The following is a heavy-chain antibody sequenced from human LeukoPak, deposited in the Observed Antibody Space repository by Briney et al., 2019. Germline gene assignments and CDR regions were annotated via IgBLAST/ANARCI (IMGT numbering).Heavy chain of an antibody. CDR1: GFTFSDYY. CDR3: ARVYGSGSAVDY. Sequence: GGSLRLSCAASGFTFSDYYMSWIRQAPGKGLEWVSYISSSSSYTNYADSVKGRFTISGDNAKNSLYLQMNSLRAEDTAVYYCARVYGSGSAVDYWGQGTLVTVSS. CDR2: ISSSSSYT. J-gene: IGHJ4*02. D-gene: IGHD3-10*01. V-gene: IGHV3-11*05.